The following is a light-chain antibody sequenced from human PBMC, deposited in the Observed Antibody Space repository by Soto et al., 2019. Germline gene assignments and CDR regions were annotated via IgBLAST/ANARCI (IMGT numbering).Light chain of an antibody. V-gene: IGKV1-33*01. CDR3: QQYNTLPPT. CDR2: DAS. J-gene: IGKJ3*01. CDR1: QEIYNY. Sequence: DIQMTQSPSSLSASVGDRVTITCQASQEIYNYLNWYQQKPGKAPKLLIYDASDLMIYDAASFKAGVPSRFSGSGFGTDFTFTISSLQPEDIGTYYCQQYNTLPPTFGPGTKVSIK.